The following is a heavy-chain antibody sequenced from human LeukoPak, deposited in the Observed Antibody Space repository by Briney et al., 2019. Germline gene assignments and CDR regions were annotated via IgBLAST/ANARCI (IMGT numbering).Heavy chain of an antibody. D-gene: IGHD3-10*01. CDR1: GFTFSSYG. CDR3: AKDLTFYGSGSDY. V-gene: IGHV3-30*02. CDR2: IRYDGSNK. Sequence: GRSLRLSCAASGFTFSSYGMHWVRQAPGKGLEWVAFIRYDGSNKYYADSVKGRFTISRDNSKNTLYLQMNSLRAEDTAVYYCAKDLTFYGSGSDYWGQGTLVTVSS. J-gene: IGHJ4*02.